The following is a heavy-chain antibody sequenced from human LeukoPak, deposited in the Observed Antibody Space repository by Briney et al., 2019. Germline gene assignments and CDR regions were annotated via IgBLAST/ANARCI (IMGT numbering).Heavy chain of an antibody. CDR2: INHSGST. CDR1: GGSFCDYS. D-gene: IGHD2-15*01. V-gene: IGHV4-34*01. J-gene: IGHJ5*02. Sequence: SETLSLTCAVYGGSFCDYSWSWLRQPPGKGLEWIGEINHSGSTNYNPSLKSRVIMSVDTSKNQFSVKLRSVTAADTAVYYCARHGVATWFDPWGQGTLVTVSS. CDR3: ARHGVATWFDP.